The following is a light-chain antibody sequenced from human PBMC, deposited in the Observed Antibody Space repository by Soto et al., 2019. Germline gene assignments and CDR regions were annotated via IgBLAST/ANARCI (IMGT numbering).Light chain of an antibody. V-gene: IGKV1-5*03. CDR2: KAS. Sequence: DIQMTQSPSTRSASVGDRVTITCRASQSISSWLAWYQQKPGKAPKLLIYKASSLERGVPSRFSGSGSGTEFTLTISSLQPDDFATYYCQQYNSYSPYTFGQGTKLEIK. J-gene: IGKJ2*01. CDR3: QQYNSYSPYT. CDR1: QSISSW.